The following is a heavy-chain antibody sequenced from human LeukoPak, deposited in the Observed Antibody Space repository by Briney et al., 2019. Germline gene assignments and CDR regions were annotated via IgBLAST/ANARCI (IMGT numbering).Heavy chain of an antibody. CDR3: AMYYDFWSGYPYQGKGRDY. CDR2: ISGSGGST. J-gene: IGHJ4*02. V-gene: IGHV3-23*01. Sequence: PGGSLRLSCAASGFTFSSYEMNWVRQAPGKGLEWVSAISGSGGSTYYADSVKGRFTISRDNSKNTLYLQMNSLRAEDTAVYYCAMYYDFWSGYPYQGKGRDYWGRGTLVTVSS. D-gene: IGHD3-3*01. CDR1: GFTFSSYE.